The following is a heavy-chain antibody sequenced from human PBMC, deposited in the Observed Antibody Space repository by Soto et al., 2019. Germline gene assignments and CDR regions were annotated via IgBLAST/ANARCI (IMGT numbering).Heavy chain of an antibody. V-gene: IGHV3-23*01. CDR1: GFIFSDYA. CDR2: LSGSGRST. J-gene: IGHJ6*02. CDR3: AKGGVTRSYYYAMDV. Sequence: EVQLLESEGGLVQPGKSLRLSCAASGFIFSDYAMSWVRQAPGKGLEWVSALSGSGRSTYYADSVKGRFTISRDNLKNTVSLQMDNLTVEDTAVYYCAKGGVTRSYYYAMDVWGQGTTVTVSS.